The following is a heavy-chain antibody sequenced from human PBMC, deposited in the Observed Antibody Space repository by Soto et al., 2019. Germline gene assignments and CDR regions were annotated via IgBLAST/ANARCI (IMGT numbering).Heavy chain of an antibody. V-gene: IGHV4-39*01. D-gene: IGHD2-2*01. CDR2: ISSSKNT. CDR3: ARGPDIVVVPAAMGIDY. J-gene: IGHJ4*02. CDR1: GGSISSSSYY. Sequence: SETLSLTCTVSGGSISSSSYYWGWIRQPPGKGLEWIGSISSSKNTYYNPSLKSRATISVDTSENQFSLKLRSVTAADTAVYYCARGPDIVVVPAAMGIDYWGQGTLVTVSS.